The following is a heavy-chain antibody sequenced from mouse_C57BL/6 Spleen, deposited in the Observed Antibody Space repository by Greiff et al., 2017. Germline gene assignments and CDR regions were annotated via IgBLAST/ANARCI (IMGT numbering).Heavy chain of an antibody. J-gene: IGHJ2*02. Sequence: QVQLKQSGPELVKPGASVKISCKASGYAFTSSWMNWVKQRPGRGLEWIGRIFPGDGSTNYNEKFKGNATLTADKSSSTAYMQLSSLTSEDSAFYCCARDVTQHSFDYWGQGTSLTVSS. D-gene: IGHD2-12*01. CDR1: GYAFTSSW. V-gene: IGHV1-82*01. CDR3: ARDVTQHSFDY. CDR2: IFPGDGST.